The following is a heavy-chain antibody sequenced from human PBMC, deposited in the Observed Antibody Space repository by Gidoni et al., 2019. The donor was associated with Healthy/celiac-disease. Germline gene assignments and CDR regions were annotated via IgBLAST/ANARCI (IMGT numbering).Heavy chain of an antibody. V-gene: IGHV1-18*01. D-gene: IGHD3-22*01. CDR2: ISAYNGNT. Sequence: QVQLVQSGAEVKQPGASVKVSCKASGSTFTSYGISWVRQAPGQGLEWMGWISAYNGNTNYAQKLQGRVTMTTDTSTSTAYMELRSLRSDDTAVYYCARAGRTTPGSSGYYYYFDYWGQGTLVTVSS. CDR3: ARAGRTTPGSSGYYYYFDY. CDR1: GSTFTSYG. J-gene: IGHJ4*02.